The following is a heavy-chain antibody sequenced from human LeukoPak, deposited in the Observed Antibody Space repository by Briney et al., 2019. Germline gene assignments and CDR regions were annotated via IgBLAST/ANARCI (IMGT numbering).Heavy chain of an antibody. V-gene: IGHV3-21*01. Sequence: PGGSLRLSCAASGFTFSSYTMNWVRQAPGKGLEWVSSISSSSSYMYYADSVKGRFTISRDNAKNSLYLQMNSLRAEDAAVYYCARSQFDRFGELLSDYWGQGTLVTVSS. CDR2: ISSSSSYM. D-gene: IGHD3-10*01. J-gene: IGHJ4*02. CDR3: ARSQFDRFGELLSDY. CDR1: GFTFSSYT.